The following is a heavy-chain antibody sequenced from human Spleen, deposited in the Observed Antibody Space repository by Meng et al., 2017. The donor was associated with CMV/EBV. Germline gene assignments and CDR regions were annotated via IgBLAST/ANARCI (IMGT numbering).Heavy chain of an antibody. CDR1: GGSISSSRHY. J-gene: IGHJ4*02. CDR2: IFYSGST. Sequence: TVSGGSISSSRHYWDWVRQPPGKGLEWIGNIFYSGSTYYNPSLESRVTISLDTSKNQFSLKLTSVTAADTAVYYCARSLIATRAFDFWGQGTLVTVSS. D-gene: IGHD6-6*01. CDR3: ARSLIATRAFDF. V-gene: IGHV4-39*07.